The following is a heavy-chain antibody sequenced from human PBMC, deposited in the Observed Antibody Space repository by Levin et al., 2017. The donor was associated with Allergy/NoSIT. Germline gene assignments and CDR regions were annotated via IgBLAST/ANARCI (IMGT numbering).Heavy chain of an antibody. CDR1: GFTFSSYG. CDR3: AKDVSRGYSYGSRAFDI. J-gene: IGHJ3*02. D-gene: IGHD5-18*01. Sequence: LSLTCAASGFTFSSYGMHWVRQAPGKGLEWVAVISYDGSNKYYADSVKGRFTISRDNSKNTLYLQMNSLRAEDTAVYYCAKDVSRGYSYGSRAFDIWGQGTMVTVSS. V-gene: IGHV3-30*18. CDR2: ISYDGSNK.